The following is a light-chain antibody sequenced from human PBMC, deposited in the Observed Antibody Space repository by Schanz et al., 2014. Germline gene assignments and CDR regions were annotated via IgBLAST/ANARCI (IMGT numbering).Light chain of an antibody. J-gene: IGKJ4*01. CDR3: QQYSKSPLT. CDR1: QSVSSNY. V-gene: IGKV3-20*01. Sequence: EIVLTQSPGTLSLSPGERATLSCRASQSVSSNYLAWYQQKPGQAPRLLIYDASRRATGIPDRFSGSGSGTVFTLTISRLEPEDFAVYYCQQYSKSPLTFGGGTKVEI. CDR2: DAS.